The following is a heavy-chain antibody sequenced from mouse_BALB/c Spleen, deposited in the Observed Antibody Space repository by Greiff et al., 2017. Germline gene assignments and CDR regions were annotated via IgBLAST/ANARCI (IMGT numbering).Heavy chain of an antibody. CDR1: GYTFTDYE. CDR3: TRWGYGSSYGYFDV. CDR2: IDPETGGT. J-gene: IGHJ1*01. D-gene: IGHD1-1*01. V-gene: IGHV1-15*01. Sequence: QVHVKQSGAELVRPGASVTLSCKASGYTFTDYEMHWVKQTPVHGLEWIGAIDPETGGTAYNQKFKGKATLTADKSSSTAYMELRSLTSEDSAVYYCTRWGYGSSYGYFDVWGAGTTVTVSS.